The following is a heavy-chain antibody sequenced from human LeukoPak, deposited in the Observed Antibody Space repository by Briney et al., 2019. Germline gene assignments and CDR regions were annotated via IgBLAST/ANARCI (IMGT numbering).Heavy chain of an antibody. CDR1: GFTFSSYG. Sequence: PGGSLRLSCAASGFTFSSYGMHWVRQAPGKGLDWVAFIRYDGSNKYYADSVKGRFTISRDNAKNSLYLQMNSLRAEDTAVYYCATAQRFRDDYWGQGTLVTVSS. CDR2: IRYDGSNK. CDR3: ATAQRFRDDY. J-gene: IGHJ4*02. V-gene: IGHV3-30*02. D-gene: IGHD3-10*01.